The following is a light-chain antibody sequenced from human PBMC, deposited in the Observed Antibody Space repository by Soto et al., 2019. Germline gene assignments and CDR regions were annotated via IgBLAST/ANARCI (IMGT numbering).Light chain of an antibody. CDR1: QSVSTY. Sequence: EIVLTQSPATLSLSPGERATLSCRASQSVSTYLAWYQQKPGQAPRLLIYDASNRATGIPARFSGSGSGTDFTLTISSLEPEDFAVXYCQHRSNWPRTFGQGTKLEIK. J-gene: IGKJ2*01. CDR2: DAS. CDR3: QHRSNWPRT. V-gene: IGKV3-11*01.